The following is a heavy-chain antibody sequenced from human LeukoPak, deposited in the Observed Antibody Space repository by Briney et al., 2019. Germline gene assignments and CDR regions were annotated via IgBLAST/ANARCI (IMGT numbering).Heavy chain of an antibody. CDR2: IYYSGST. Sequence: SETLSLTYTVSGGSISSSSYYWGWIRQPPGKGLEWIGSIYYSGSTYYNPSLKSRVTISVDTSKNQFSLKLSSVNAADTAVYYCAGLGYCSSTSCPPDYWGQGTLVTVSS. J-gene: IGHJ4*02. D-gene: IGHD2-2*01. CDR3: AGLGYCSSTSCPPDY. V-gene: IGHV4-39*01. CDR1: GGSISSSSYY.